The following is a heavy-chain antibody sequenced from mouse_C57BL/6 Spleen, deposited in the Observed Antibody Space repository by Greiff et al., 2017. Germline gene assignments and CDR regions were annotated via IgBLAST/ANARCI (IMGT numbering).Heavy chain of an antibody. Sequence: VQRVESGAELARPGASVKLSCKASGYTFTSYGISWVKQRTGQGLEWIGEIYPRSGHTYSNENVQGKATLTADKSSSTAYMGLRSLTSEDSAVSFYAIDSSGHYAMDYWGQGTSVTVSS. CDR2: IYPRSGHT. D-gene: IGHD3-2*02. V-gene: IGHV1-81*01. CDR3: AIDSSGHYAMDY. CDR1: GYTFTSYG. J-gene: IGHJ4*01.